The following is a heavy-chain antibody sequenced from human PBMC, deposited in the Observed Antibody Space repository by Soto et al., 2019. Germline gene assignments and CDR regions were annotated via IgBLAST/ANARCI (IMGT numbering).Heavy chain of an antibody. CDR3: ARPRAYSSGWYAHYYYGMDV. CDR1: GYTFTSYG. D-gene: IGHD6-19*01. Sequence: QVQLVQSGAEVKKPGASVKVSCKASGYTFTSYGISWVRQAPGQGLEWMGWISAYNGNTNYAQKLQGRVTMTTDTSXXTXYKXLRSLRSDDTAVYYCARPRAYSSGWYAHYYYGMDVWGQGTTVTVSS. CDR2: ISAYNGNT. V-gene: IGHV1-18*01. J-gene: IGHJ6*02.